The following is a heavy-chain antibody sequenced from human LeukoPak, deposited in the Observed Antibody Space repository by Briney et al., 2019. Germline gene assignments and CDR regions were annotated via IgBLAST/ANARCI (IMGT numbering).Heavy chain of an antibody. J-gene: IGHJ5*02. Sequence: AASVKVSCKASGYTFTSYGISWVRQAPGLGLEWMGWISAYNGNTNYAQKLQGRVTMTRDTSTSTVYMELSSLRSEDTAVYYCARESEAYYYGSGRSWFDPWGQGTLVTVSS. V-gene: IGHV1-18*01. CDR3: ARESEAYYYGSGRSWFDP. D-gene: IGHD3-10*01. CDR1: GYTFTSYG. CDR2: ISAYNGNT.